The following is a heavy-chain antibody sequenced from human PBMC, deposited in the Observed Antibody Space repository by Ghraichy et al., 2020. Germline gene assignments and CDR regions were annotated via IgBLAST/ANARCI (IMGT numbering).Heavy chain of an antibody. V-gene: IGHV1-2*02. CDR1: HYTFTGHY. Sequence: ASVKVSCKASHYTFTGHYLHWVRQAPGEGLQWLGSINPNSGGTQFAQKFRDRVTMIRDTSIDPAFIELRNLNSADTAIYYCARGDFLPRDGLDVWGQGTWIIVSS. J-gene: IGHJ6*02. D-gene: IGHD3-3*01. CDR2: INPNSGGT. CDR3: ARGDFLPRDGLDV.